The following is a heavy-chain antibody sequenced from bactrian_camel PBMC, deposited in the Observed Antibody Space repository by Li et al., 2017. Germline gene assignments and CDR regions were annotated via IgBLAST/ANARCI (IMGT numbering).Heavy chain of an antibody. CDR1: GFIFSNYW. J-gene: IGHJ4*01. Sequence: HVQLVESGGGLVQPGGSLRLSCAASGFIFSNYWMYWVRQAPGKGLEWVSAIYSESTNTYYADSVKGRFTMSRDNHEDTVYLQMNSLKSEDMALYYCAAWALEDTYWGQGTQVTVS. CDR3: AAWALEDTY. CDR2: IYSESTNT. V-gene: IGHV3S6*01.